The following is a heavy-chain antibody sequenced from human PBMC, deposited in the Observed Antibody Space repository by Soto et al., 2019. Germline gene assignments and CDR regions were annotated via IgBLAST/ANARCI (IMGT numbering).Heavy chain of an antibody. Sequence: SETLSLTCTVCGASISCYYWSWIRQSPGKGLEWIGYLYNTGSTIYNPSLKSRVTISVDTSKNQFSLKMNSVTAADTAVYYCARDLWGYCGADCYPLDVWGQGTTVTVS. D-gene: IGHD2-21*02. CDR1: GASISCYY. CDR2: LYNTGST. CDR3: ARDLWGYCGADCYPLDV. J-gene: IGHJ6*02. V-gene: IGHV4-59*01.